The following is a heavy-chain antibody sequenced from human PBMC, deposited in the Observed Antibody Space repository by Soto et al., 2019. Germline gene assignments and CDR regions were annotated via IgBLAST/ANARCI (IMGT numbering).Heavy chain of an antibody. D-gene: IGHD3-22*01. V-gene: IGHV4-31*03. CDR1: GGSISSGGYY. J-gene: IGHJ4*02. Sequence: SETLSLTCSVSGGSISSGGYYWSWIRQHPGKGLEWIGYIYYSGSTYYNPSLKSRVSISVDTSKNQFSLKLSSVTAADTAVYYCARSTLDYYYDASIGYWGQGALVTVS. CDR2: IYYSGST. CDR3: ARSTLDYYYDASIGY.